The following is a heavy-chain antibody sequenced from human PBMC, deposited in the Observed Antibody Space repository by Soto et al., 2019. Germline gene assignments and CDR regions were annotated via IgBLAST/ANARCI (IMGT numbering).Heavy chain of an antibody. Sequence: ASVKVSCKASGYTFTSYDINWVRQATGQGLEWMGWMNPNSGNTGYAQKFQGRVTMTRNTSISTAYMELSSLRSEDTAVYYCARPPVASSGWYWFDPWGRGTLVTVSS. D-gene: IGHD6-19*01. V-gene: IGHV1-8*01. J-gene: IGHJ5*02. CDR2: MNPNSGNT. CDR1: GYTFTSYD. CDR3: ARPPVASSGWYWFDP.